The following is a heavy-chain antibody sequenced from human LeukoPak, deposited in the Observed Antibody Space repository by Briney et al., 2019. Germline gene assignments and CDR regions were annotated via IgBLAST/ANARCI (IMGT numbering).Heavy chain of an antibody. Sequence: GGSLRLSCAASGFTFSSYGMHWVRQAPGKGLEWVAVISYDESNKYFADSVKGRYTISRDNPKNTLYLQMNSLRPEDTAVYYCAKSTTVTTQQRGYFDYWGQGTLVTVSS. V-gene: IGHV3-30*18. J-gene: IGHJ4*02. CDR3: AKSTTVTTQQRGYFDY. CDR2: ISYDESNK. CDR1: GFTFSSYG. D-gene: IGHD4-11*01.